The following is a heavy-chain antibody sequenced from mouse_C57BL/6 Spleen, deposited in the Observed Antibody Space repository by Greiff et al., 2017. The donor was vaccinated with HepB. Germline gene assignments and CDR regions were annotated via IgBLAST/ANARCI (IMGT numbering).Heavy chain of an antibody. V-gene: IGHV1-82*01. CDR2: IYPGDGDT. J-gene: IGHJ2*01. D-gene: IGHD1-1*01. Sequence: VKLVESGPELVKPGASVKISCKASGYAFSSSWMNWVKQRPGKGLEWIGRIYPGDGDTNYNGKFKGKATLTADKSSSTAYMQLSSLTSEDSAVYFCARGVLRYGVYFDYWGQGTTLTVSS. CDR1: GYAFSSSW. CDR3: ARGVLRYGVYFDY.